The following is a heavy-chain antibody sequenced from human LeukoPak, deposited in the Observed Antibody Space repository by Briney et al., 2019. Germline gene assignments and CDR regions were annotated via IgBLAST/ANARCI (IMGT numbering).Heavy chain of an antibody. CDR3: ARVDSSCWRQMKFDY. CDR2: IYYSGST. V-gene: IGHV4-30-4*08. D-gene: IGHD6-13*01. Sequence: PSETLSLTCTVSGGSISSGDYYWSWIRQPPWKGLEWFGYIYYSGSTYYNPSLKSRVTISVDTSKNQFSLKLSSVTAADTAVYYCARVDSSCWRQMKFDYWGQGTLVTVSS. J-gene: IGHJ4*02. CDR1: GGSISSGDYY.